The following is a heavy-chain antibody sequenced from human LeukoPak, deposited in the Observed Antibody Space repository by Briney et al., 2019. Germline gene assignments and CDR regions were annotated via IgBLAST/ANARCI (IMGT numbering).Heavy chain of an antibody. D-gene: IGHD2-2*01. CDR2: IKSDGSST. CDR1: GFTFSSYW. CDR3: ARDRLEGYCSSTSCYYWFDP. J-gene: IGHJ5*02. V-gene: IGHV3-74*01. Sequence: GGSLRLSCAASGFTFSSYWMHWVRQAPGKGLVWVSRIKSDGSSTSYADSVKGRFTISRDNSKNTLYLQMNSLRAEDTAVYYCARDRLEGYCSSTSCYYWFDPWGQGTLVTVSS.